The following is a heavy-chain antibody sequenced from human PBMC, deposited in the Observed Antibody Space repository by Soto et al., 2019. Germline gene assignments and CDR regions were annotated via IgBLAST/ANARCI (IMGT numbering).Heavy chain of an antibody. CDR2: IKKKADGGTT. CDR1: GFIFSNAW. Sequence: ESGGGLVKPGGSLRLSRAASGFIFSNAWMSWVRQAPGKGLEWVGLIKKKADGGTTDYAAPLKGRFTISRDDSKNTLYLQMSSLKTEDTAVYYCRTQWLDWGQGTLVTVSS. D-gene: IGHD6-19*01. V-gene: IGHV3-15*01. J-gene: IGHJ4*02. CDR3: RTQWLD.